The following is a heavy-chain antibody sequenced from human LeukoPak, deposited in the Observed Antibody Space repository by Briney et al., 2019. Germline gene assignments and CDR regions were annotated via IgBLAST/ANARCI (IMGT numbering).Heavy chain of an antibody. D-gene: IGHD6-13*01. CDR1: GFTFSSYS. Sequence: GGSLRLSCAASGFTFSSYSMNWVRQAPGKGLEWVSYISSSSSTIYYADSVKGRFTISRDNSKNTLYLQMNSLRAEDTAVYYCAKDWYRFDYWGQGTLVTVSS. J-gene: IGHJ4*02. CDR3: AKDWYRFDY. V-gene: IGHV3-48*01. CDR2: ISSSSSTI.